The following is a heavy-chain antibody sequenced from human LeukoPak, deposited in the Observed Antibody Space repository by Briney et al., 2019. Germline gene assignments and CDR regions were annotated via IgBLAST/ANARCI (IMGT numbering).Heavy chain of an antibody. D-gene: IGHD6-19*01. CDR3: ARGFRSSGWSYNWLDP. J-gene: IGHJ5*02. CDR2: IYTSGST. CDR1: GGSISSYY. V-gene: IGHV4-4*07. Sequence: SETLSLTCTVSGGSISSYYWSWIRQPAGKGLEWIGRIYTSGSTNYNPSLKSRVTMSVDTSKNQFSLKLSSVTAADTAVYYCARGFRSSGWSYNWLDPWGQGTLVTVSS.